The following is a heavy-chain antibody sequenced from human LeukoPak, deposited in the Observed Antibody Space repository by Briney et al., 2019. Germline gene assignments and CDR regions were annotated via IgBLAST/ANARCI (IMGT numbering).Heavy chain of an antibody. D-gene: IGHD6-13*01. CDR3: ARDAGTIAAADRRNFQH. J-gene: IGHJ1*01. V-gene: IGHV1-2*06. CDR2: INPNSGGT. Sequence: GASVKVSCKASGYTFTGYYMHWVRQAPGQGLEWMGRINPNSGGTNYAQKFQGRVTMTRDTSISTAYMELSRLRSDDTAVYYCARDAGTIAAADRRNFQHWGQGTLVIVSS. CDR1: GYTFTGYY.